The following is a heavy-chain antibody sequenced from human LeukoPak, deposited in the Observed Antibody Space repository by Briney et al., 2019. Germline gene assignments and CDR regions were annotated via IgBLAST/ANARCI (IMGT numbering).Heavy chain of an antibody. Sequence: SETLSLTCTVYGGSFSRYYWSWIRQAPGEGLEWMGYIYYRGTTNYSPSLKNRLTMSVDTSKNQISLKLTSVTAADTAVYYCARIQPSCPGLGFCSFDIWGQGTLATVSS. CDR3: ARIQPSCPGLGFCSFDI. CDR1: GGSFSRYY. V-gene: IGHV4-59*01. CDR2: IYYRGTT. D-gene: IGHD3-3*01. J-gene: IGHJ3*02.